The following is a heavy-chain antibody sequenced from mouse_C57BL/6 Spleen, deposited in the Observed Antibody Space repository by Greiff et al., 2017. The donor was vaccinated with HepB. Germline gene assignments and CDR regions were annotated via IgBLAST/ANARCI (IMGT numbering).Heavy chain of an antibody. CDR3: AREGSYYSNYEFDY. D-gene: IGHD2-5*01. Sequence: QVQLQQPGTELVKPGASVKLSCKASGYTFTSYWMHWVKQRPGQGLEGIGNINPSNGGTNYNEKFKSKATLTVDKSSSTAYMQLSSLTSEDAAVYYCAREGSYYSNYEFDYWGQGTTLTVSS. V-gene: IGHV1-53*01. J-gene: IGHJ2*01. CDR2: INPSNGGT. CDR1: GYTFTSYW.